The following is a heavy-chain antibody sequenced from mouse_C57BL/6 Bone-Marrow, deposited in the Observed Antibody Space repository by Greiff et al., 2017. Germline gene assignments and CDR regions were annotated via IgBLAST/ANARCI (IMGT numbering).Heavy chain of an antibody. CDR1: GYTFTSYW. V-gene: IGHV1-69*01. CDR3: AIITTVPSDY. Sequence: QVQLKQPGAELVMPGASVKLSCKASGYTFTSYWMHWVKQRPGQGLEWIGEIDPSDSYTNYNQKFKGKSTLTVDKSSSTAYMQLSSLTSEDCAVYYCAIITTVPSDYWGKGTTLTVSS. J-gene: IGHJ2*01. D-gene: IGHD1-1*01. CDR2: IDPSDSYT.